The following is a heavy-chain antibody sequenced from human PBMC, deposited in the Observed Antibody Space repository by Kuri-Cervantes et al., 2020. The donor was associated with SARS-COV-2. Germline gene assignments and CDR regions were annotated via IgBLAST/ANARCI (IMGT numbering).Heavy chain of an antibody. V-gene: IGHV3-23*01. J-gene: IGHJ4*02. CDR3: AKDRDYYSRPPTFHY. Sequence: GGSLRLSCAASGFTFSSYAMSWVRQAPGKGLEWGSCISGGGTSSDYSDSVKGRFTISRDNSKNTLYLVMNNLRGEDTAVYFCAKDRDYYSRPPTFHYWGQGVQVTVSS. D-gene: IGHD2-2*01. CDR2: ISGGGTSS. CDR1: GFTFSSYA.